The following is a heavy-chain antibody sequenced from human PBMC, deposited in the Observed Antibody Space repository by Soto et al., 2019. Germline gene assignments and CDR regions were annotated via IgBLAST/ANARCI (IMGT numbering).Heavy chain of an antibody. J-gene: IGHJ5*02. V-gene: IGHV3-23*01. CDR3: AKDGRLEYYDILTGSPRARAGPKSSYAFDP. D-gene: IGHD3-9*01. Sequence: GGSLRLSCAASGFTFSSYAMSWVRQAPGKGLEWVSAISGSGGSTYYADSVKGRFTISRDNSKNTLYLQTNTLRAEDTAVYYCAKDGRLEYYDILTGSPRARAGPKSSYAFDPWGQGTLVTVSS. CDR1: GFTFSSYA. CDR2: ISGSGGST.